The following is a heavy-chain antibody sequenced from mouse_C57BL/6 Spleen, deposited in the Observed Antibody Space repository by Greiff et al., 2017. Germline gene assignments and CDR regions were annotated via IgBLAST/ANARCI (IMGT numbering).Heavy chain of an antibody. Sequence: VQLQQSGAELVKPGASVKLSCTASGFNIKDYYMHWVKQRTEQGLEWIGRIDPENGEPKYAPKVQGTATITADTSSNTAYLQLRRLTSEDTAVYYCARDYGSSPFAYWGQGTLVTVSA. V-gene: IGHV14-2*01. J-gene: IGHJ3*01. CDR1: GFNIKDYY. CDR3: ARDYGSSPFAY. D-gene: IGHD1-1*01. CDR2: IDPENGEP.